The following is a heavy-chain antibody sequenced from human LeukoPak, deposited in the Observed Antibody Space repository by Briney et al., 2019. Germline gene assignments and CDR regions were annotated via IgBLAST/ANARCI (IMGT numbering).Heavy chain of an antibody. CDR1: GGSISSTNW. D-gene: IGHD4-17*01. Sequence: SGTLSLTCAVSGGSISSTNWWSWVRQPPGKWLEWIGEISHSGSTNYNPSLKSRVTISVDKSKNQFSLNLTSVTAADTAAYYCARALRGVVTSTVRVTKPSDYFYSYMDVWGKGTAVTVSS. V-gene: IGHV4-4*02. CDR2: ISHSGST. CDR3: ARALRGVVTSTVRVTKPSDYFYSYMDV. J-gene: IGHJ6*03.